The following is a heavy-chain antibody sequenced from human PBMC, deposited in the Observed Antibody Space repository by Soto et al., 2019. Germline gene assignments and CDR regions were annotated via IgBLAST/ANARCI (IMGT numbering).Heavy chain of an antibody. Sequence: EVQLLESGGGLVQPGGSLRLSCAASGFTFSNYAMSWVRQAPGKGLEWVSTISGSGDSTYYADSVKGRFTISRDNSKNTLYLQMSSLRVEDTAVYYCAKQYYYDSSGYHYWGQGTLVTVSS. J-gene: IGHJ4*02. CDR3: AKQYYYDSSGYHY. D-gene: IGHD3-22*01. V-gene: IGHV3-23*01. CDR2: ISGSGDST. CDR1: GFTFSNYA.